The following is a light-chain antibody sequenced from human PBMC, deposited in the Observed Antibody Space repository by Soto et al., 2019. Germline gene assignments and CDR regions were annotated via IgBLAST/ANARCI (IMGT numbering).Light chain of an antibody. V-gene: IGKV3-20*01. Sequence: EIVLTQSPGTLSLSPGERATLSCRASQSVSSSYLAWYQQKPGQAPRLLIYGASSRATGIPDRFSGSGSGTDFTLTISRLEPEDFAAYYCQQYGSSPGTFGQGIKVEIK. J-gene: IGKJ1*01. CDR3: QQYGSSPGT. CDR1: QSVSSSY. CDR2: GAS.